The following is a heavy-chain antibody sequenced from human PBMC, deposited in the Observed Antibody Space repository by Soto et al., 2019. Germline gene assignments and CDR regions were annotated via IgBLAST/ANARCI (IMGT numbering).Heavy chain of an antibody. Sequence: GSLRLSCAVSGFTFSSYSMNWVRQAPGKGLEWVSSISSSSSHMFYADSVKGRFTVSRDNAKNSLSLQMNSLRVDDTAVYYCARFPVTSYGLDYWGQGTLVTVSS. CDR1: GFTFSSYS. CDR3: ARFPVTSYGLDY. J-gene: IGHJ4*02. V-gene: IGHV3-21*01. D-gene: IGHD4-4*01. CDR2: ISSSSSHM.